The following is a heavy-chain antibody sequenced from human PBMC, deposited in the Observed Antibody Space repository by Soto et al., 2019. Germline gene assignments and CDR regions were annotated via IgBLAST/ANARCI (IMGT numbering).Heavy chain of an antibody. CDR1: GYSFTSYR. CDR2: IYPGDFDT. Sequence: ASLKISYKGSGYSFTSYRIAWLRQMHGKGLEWMGIIYPGDFDTRYSPSFTGQVTSSADKSISTAYLQWSRLKASDTAMYYCATGQIAAAGPYYYYGMDVWGQGVTVTVSS. CDR3: ATGQIAAAGPYYYYGMDV. D-gene: IGHD6-13*01. V-gene: IGHV5-51*01. J-gene: IGHJ6*02.